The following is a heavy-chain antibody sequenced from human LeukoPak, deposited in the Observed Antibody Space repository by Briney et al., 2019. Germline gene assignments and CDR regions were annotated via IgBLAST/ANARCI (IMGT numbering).Heavy chain of an antibody. J-gene: IGHJ4*02. D-gene: IGHD5-18*01. V-gene: IGHV3-30*04. CDR2: ISYDGSNK. CDR1: GFPFSSYS. CDR3: ARDGENTAMDH. Sequence: PGGSLRLSCAASGFPFSSYSMTWVRQAPGKGLEWVAVISYDGSNKYYADSVKGRFTISRDNSKNTLYLQMNSLRAEDTAVYYCARDGENTAMDHWGQGTLVTVSS.